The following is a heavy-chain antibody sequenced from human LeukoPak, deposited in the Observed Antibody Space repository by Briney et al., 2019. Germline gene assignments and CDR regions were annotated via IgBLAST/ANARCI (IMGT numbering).Heavy chain of an antibody. CDR2: IYTSGST. Sequence: PETLSLTCTVSGGSISSYYWSWIRQPAGKGLEWIGRIYTSGSTNYNPSLKSRVTMSVDTSKNQFSLKLSSVTAADTAVYYCARSIAAAGSDPFDYWGQGTLVTVSS. D-gene: IGHD6-13*01. CDR3: ARSIAAAGSDPFDY. J-gene: IGHJ4*02. V-gene: IGHV4-4*07. CDR1: GGSISSYY.